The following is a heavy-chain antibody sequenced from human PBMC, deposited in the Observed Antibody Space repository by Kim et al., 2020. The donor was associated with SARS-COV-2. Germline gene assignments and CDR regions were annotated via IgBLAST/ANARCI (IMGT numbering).Heavy chain of an antibody. V-gene: IGHV1-46*01. CDR1: GYTFTSYY. J-gene: IGHJ6*02. D-gene: IGHD1-26*01. Sequence: ASVKVSCKASGYTFTSYYMHWVRQAPGQGLEWMGIINPSGGSTSYAQKFQGRVTMTRDTSTSTVYMELSSLRSEDTAVYYCARDWRTSYSGSYYRYYYYYYGMDVWGQGTTVTVSS. CDR3: ARDWRTSYSGSYYRYYYYYYGMDV. CDR2: INPSGGST.